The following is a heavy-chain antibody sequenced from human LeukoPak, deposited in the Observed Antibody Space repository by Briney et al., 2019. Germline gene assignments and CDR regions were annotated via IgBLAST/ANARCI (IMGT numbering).Heavy chain of an antibody. CDR3: ARGGSATSSGWYNSYYYYGMDV. CDR2: TYYRSKWYN. V-gene: IGHV6-1*01. J-gene: IGHJ6*02. D-gene: IGHD6-19*01. CDR1: GDSVSSNSAA. Sequence: SQTLSLTCAISGDSVSSNSAAWNWIRQSPSRGLEWLGRTYYRSKWYNDYAVSVKSRITINPDTSKNQFSLQLNSVTPEDTAVYYCARGGSATSSGWYNSYYYYGMDVWGQGTTVTVSS.